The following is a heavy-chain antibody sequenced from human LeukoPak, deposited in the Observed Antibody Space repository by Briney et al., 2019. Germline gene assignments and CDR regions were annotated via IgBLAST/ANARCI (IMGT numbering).Heavy chain of an antibody. CDR1: GGTFSSYA. D-gene: IGHD3-22*01. Sequence: SVKVSCEASGGTFSSYAISWVRQAPGQGLEWMGRIIPILGIANYAQKFQGRVTITADKSTSTAYMELSSLRSEDTAVYYCARDRPTAHYDSSGYPDYWGQGTLVTVSS. CDR3: ARDRPTAHYDSSGYPDY. V-gene: IGHV1-69*04. J-gene: IGHJ4*02. CDR2: IIPILGIA.